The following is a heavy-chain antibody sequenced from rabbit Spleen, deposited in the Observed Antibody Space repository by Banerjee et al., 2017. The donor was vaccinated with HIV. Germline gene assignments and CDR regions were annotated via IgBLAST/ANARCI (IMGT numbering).Heavy chain of an antibody. V-gene: IGHV1S45*01. CDR2: IAGDSSGFT. D-gene: IGHD8-1*01. J-gene: IGHJ6*01. Sequence: QEQLEESGGDLVKPGASPTLTCTASGFSFSSTYWICWVRQAPGKGLEWISCIAGDSSGFTYFATWAQGRFTCSKTSSITVTLQMTRLTAADTATYFCARDTGSSFSSYGMDLWGPGTLVTVS. CDR3: ARDTGSSFSSYGMDL. CDR1: GFSFSSTYW.